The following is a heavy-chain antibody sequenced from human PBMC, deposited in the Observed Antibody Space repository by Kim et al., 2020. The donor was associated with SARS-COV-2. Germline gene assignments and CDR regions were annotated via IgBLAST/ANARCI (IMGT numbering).Heavy chain of an antibody. CDR2: T. CDR3: ATWELLSSFDY. J-gene: IGHJ4*02. Sequence: TIYAQKFQGRVTMTEDTSTDTAYMELSSLRSEDTAVYYCATWELLSSFDYWGQGTLVTVSS. D-gene: IGHD1-26*01. V-gene: IGHV1-24*01.